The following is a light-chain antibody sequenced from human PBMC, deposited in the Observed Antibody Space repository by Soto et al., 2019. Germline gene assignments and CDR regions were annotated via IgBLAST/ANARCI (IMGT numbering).Light chain of an antibody. V-gene: IGLV2-14*01. CDR1: SSDVGRYNF. CDR2: EVS. J-gene: IGLJ2*01. CDR3: SSYTGITTEV. Sequence: QSALTQPASVSGSPGQSITISCTGTSSDVGRYNFVSWYQQYPGKAPKLMIYEVSNRPSGVSIRFSGSKSGNTASLTISGLQAEDEADYYCSSYTGITTEVFGGGTKLTVL.